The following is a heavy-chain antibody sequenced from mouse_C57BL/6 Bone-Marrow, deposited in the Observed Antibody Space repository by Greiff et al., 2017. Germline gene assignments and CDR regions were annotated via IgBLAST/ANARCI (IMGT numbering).Heavy chain of an antibody. CDR2: IYPSSGNT. V-gene: IGHV1-81*01. D-gene: IGHD3-3*01. Sequence: VQLQQSGAELVRPGASVKLSCKASGYTFTSYGIRWVKQRTGQGLEWIGEIYPSSGNTYYTQKFKGKATLTADKSSSTAYMELRSLTSEDSAVSYYAKRAIDMDYWGQGTTVTVSS. CDR1: GYTFTSYG. J-gene: IGHJ2*01. CDR3: AKRAIDMDY.